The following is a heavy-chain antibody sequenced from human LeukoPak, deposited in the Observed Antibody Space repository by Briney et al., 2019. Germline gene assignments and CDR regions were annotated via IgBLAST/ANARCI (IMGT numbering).Heavy chain of an antibody. D-gene: IGHD6-6*01. V-gene: IGHV4-31*03. CDR1: GGSIRSDGYF. CDR3: ARLATSSIAARIDY. J-gene: IGHJ4*02. CDR2: VYYTGTT. Sequence: SQTLSLTCTVSGGSIRSDGYFWGWIRQLPGKGLECIGYVYYTGTTYYNPSLKSRVSMSVDTSKNQFSLKLSSVTAADTAVYYCARLATSSIAARIDYWGQGTLVTVSS.